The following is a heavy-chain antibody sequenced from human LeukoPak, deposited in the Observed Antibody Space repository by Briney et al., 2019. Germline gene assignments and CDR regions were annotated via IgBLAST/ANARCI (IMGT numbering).Heavy chain of an antibody. Sequence: PSETLSLTCTVSGGSIRSSYYYWGWIRQPPGKGLEWIGSIYDSGSTYYNPSLKSRVTISVDTSKNQFSLKLNSVTAADTAVYYCARDDGIAAAGSWGQGTLVTVSS. V-gene: IGHV4-39*02. J-gene: IGHJ4*02. CDR3: ARDDGIAAAGS. CDR2: IYDSGST. D-gene: IGHD6-13*01. CDR1: GGSIRSSYYY.